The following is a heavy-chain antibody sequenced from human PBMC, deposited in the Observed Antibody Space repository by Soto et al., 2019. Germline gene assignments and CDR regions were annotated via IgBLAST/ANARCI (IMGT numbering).Heavy chain of an antibody. CDR3: AKDTYSRSWYF. CDR1: GFTFTNYL. CDR2: IDKSGGDT. J-gene: IGHJ4*02. V-gene: IGHV3-23*05. D-gene: IGHD2-2*01. Sequence: EVQLLESGGDLVQPGGSLRLSCAASGFTFTNYLMTWVRQAPGKGLEWVSSIDKSGGDTYYADSVKGRFTISRDNSKNTLYLQMNGLRADGTALYYCAKDTYSRSWYFWGQGTLVTVSS.